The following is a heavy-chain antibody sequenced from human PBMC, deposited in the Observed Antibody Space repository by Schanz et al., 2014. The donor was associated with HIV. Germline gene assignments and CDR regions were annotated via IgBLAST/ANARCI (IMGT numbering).Heavy chain of an antibody. D-gene: IGHD4-17*01. Sequence: EVQLLESGGGLVQPGGSLRLSCAASGFIFSSYSMNWVRQAPGKGLEWVSSISGSGGSTYYADSVKGRFTISRGNSKNTLYLQMNSLRAEDTAVYYCAKGGFYGDYVSYYYGLDVWGQGTTVTVSS. CDR1: GFIFSSYS. CDR2: ISGSGGST. V-gene: IGHV3-23*01. J-gene: IGHJ6*02. CDR3: AKGGFYGDYVSYYYGLDV.